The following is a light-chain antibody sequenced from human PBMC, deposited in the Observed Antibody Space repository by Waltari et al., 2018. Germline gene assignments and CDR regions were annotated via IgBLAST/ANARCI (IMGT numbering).Light chain of an antibody. CDR2: GAS. V-gene: IGKV1-9*01. CDR1: QDIRSR. Sequence: IQLTQSPSSLSASVRDRVTVTCRASQDIRSRLAWYQQKPGKAPKLLIYGASTLQSGVPARFSGSGSGTDFTLTISSLQPEDFATYYCQQFHSLPFTFGQGTKLEIK. CDR3: QQFHSLPFT. J-gene: IGKJ2*01.